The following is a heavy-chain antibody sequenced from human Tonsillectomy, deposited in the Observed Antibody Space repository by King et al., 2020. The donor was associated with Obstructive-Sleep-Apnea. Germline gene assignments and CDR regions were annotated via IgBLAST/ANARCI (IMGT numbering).Heavy chain of an antibody. V-gene: IGHV4-4*02. Sequence: VQLQESGPGLVKPSGTLSLTCAVSGGSIINTNWWTWVRQPPGKGLEFIGQIYHSGTTNYNPSLRSRVTISVDKSKNQFSLKLRFVTAAATAVYYCARTTYGDYALDYWGQGTLVTVSS. J-gene: IGHJ4*02. CDR1: GGSIINTNW. D-gene: IGHD4-17*01. CDR3: ARTTYGDYALDY. CDR2: IYHSGTT.